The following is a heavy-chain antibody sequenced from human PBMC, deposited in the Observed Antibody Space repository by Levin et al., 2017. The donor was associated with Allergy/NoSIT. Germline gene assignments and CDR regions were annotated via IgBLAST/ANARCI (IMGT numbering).Heavy chain of an antibody. J-gene: IGHJ3*02. Sequence: SETLSLTCTVSGGSISSSSYYWGWIRQPPGKGLEWIGSIYYSGSTYYNPSLKSRVTISVDTSKNQFSLKLSSVTAADTAVYYCARDQGIGWLQSYAFDIWGQGTMVTVSS. CDR1: GGSISSSSYY. CDR3: ARDQGIGWLQSYAFDI. V-gene: IGHV4-39*07. CDR2: IYYSGST. D-gene: IGHD5-24*01.